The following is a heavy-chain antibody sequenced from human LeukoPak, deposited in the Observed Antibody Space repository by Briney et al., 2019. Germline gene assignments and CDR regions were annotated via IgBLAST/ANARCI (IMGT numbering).Heavy chain of an antibody. D-gene: IGHD3-10*01. J-gene: IGHJ4*02. CDR2: IKHDGSEK. V-gene: IGHV3-7*05. CDR3: TRDSQGSGMYSVVY. Sequence: GGSLRLPCAASGFTLSIYWMSWVRQAPGKGLEWVANIKHDGSEKYYVDSVKGRFTISRDNAKNSLFLQMNSLRAEDTAVYYCTRDSQGSGMYSVVYWGQGTLVTASS. CDR1: GFTLSIYW.